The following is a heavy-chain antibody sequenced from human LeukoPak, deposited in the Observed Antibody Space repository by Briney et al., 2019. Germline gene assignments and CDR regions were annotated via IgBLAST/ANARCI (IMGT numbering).Heavy chain of an antibody. J-gene: IGHJ4*02. CDR3: ARLVATPVGGYYFDY. D-gene: IGHD5-12*01. V-gene: IGHV4-39*01. CDR1: GGSISNSSYY. Sequence: PSETLSLTCTGSGGSISNSSYYWGWVRQPPVKGLEWIGSVYYSGGAYYNPSLRSRVIISIDTSRSQFSLKVTSVTAADTAVYHCARLVATPVGGYYFDYWGQGTLVSVSS. CDR2: VYYSGGA.